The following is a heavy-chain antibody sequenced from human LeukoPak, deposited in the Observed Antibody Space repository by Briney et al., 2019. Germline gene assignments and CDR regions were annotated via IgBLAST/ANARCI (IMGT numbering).Heavy chain of an antibody. CDR3: AKGSDGSGTSHFDY. V-gene: IGHV3-9*01. J-gene: IGHJ4*02. CDR2: ITYNSGTI. CDR1: GFTFDDFA. D-gene: IGHD3-10*01. Sequence: GGSLRLSCAASGFTFDDFAMHWVRQVPGKGLEWVSSITYNSGTIDYADSVKGRFTISRDNARNSLYLQMDSLRNEDTASYYCAKGSDGSGTSHFDYWGQGTLVTVSS.